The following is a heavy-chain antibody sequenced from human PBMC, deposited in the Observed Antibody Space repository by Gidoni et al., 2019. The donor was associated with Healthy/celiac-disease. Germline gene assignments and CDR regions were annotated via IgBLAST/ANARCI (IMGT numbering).Heavy chain of an antibody. CDR2: IIPIFGTA. CDR3: ARDNLGSYGHSKGYYYYGMDV. CDR1: GGTFSSYA. J-gene: IGHJ6*02. V-gene: IGHV1-69*01. D-gene: IGHD5-18*01. Sequence: QVQLVQSGAEVKKHGSSVKVSCTASGGTFSSYAISWVRQAPGQGLEWMGGIIPIFGTANYAQKFQGRVTITADESTSTAYMELSSLRSEDTAVYYCARDNLGSYGHSKGYYYYGMDVWGQGTTVTVSS.